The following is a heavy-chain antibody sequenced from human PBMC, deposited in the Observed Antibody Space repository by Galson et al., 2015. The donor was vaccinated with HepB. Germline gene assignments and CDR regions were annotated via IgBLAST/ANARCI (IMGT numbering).Heavy chain of an antibody. Sequence: SVKVSCKASGYTFTGYYMHWVRQAPGQGLEWMGWINPNSGGTNYAQKFRGRVTMTRDTSISTAYMELSRLRSDDTAVYYCARNIAVAGMGWFDPWGQGTLVTVSS. CDR2: INPNSGGT. D-gene: IGHD6-19*01. CDR1: GYTFTGYY. CDR3: ARNIAVAGMGWFDP. J-gene: IGHJ5*02. V-gene: IGHV1-2*02.